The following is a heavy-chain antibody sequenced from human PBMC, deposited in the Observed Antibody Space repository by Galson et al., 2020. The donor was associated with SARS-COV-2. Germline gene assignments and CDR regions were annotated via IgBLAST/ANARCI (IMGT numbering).Heavy chain of an antibody. Sequence: ASVKVSCKGSGYSFTNYWIGWVRQMPGKGLEWMGIIYPGDSDTKYSPSFQGQVTISADKSISTAYLQWSSLKASDTAMYYCARLYGASPTPFDYWGQGTLVTVSS. J-gene: IGHJ4*02. D-gene: IGHD2-2*02. CDR3: ARLYGASPTPFDY. CDR2: IYPGDSDT. CDR1: GYSFTNYW. V-gene: IGHV5-51*01.